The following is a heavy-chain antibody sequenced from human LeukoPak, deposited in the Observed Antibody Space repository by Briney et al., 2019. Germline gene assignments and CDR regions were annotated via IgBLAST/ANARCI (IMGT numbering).Heavy chain of an antibody. J-gene: IGHJ5*02. V-gene: IGHV4-59*08. CDR2: IHHSGTT. Sequence: SETPSLTCNVYGGSISDYYWNWIRQPPGKGLEWIGYIHHSGTTSSNPSLKSRVTISIDTSKNQFSLNLNSVTAADTAIYYCAKWPIHLGYCSGSLCHKWFDPWGQGTLVTVSS. CDR3: AKWPIHLGYCSGSLCHKWFDP. D-gene: IGHD2-15*01. CDR1: GGSISDYY.